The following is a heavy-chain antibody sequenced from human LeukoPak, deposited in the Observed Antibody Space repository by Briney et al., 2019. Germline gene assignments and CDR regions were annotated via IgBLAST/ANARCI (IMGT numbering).Heavy chain of an antibody. CDR3: AITAYDLRGQSLVPGLDS. D-gene: IGHD6-19*01. V-gene: IGHV3-48*03. CDR1: GFTFRNYQ. Sequence: PGGSLRLACAASGFTFRNYQMNWVRQAPGKGLEWVSYIGNIISTTHYADSVRGRFTVSRDDAKSSLYLQMSSLRVEGTAVYYCAITAYDLRGQSLVPGLDSWGQGTLVTVSS. J-gene: IGHJ4*02. CDR2: IGNIISTT.